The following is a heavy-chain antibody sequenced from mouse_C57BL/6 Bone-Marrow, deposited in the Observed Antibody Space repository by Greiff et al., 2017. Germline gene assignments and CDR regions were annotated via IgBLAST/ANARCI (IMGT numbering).Heavy chain of an antibody. CDR2: IHPSVSDT. Sequence: QVQLQQPGAELVKPGDSVQVSCKASGYTFTSYWMHWVKQRPGQGLEWIGRIHPSVSDTNYNQKFKGKATLTVDKYSSTSYMQLSSLTSEDSAVYYSAIRETDGDYWGQGTTLTVSS. CDR3: AIRETDGDY. J-gene: IGHJ2*01. CDR1: GYTFTSYW. D-gene: IGHD2-3*01. V-gene: IGHV1-74*01.